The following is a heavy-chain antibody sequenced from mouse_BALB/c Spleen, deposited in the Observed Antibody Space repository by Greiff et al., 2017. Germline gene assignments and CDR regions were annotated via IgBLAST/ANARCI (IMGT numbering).Heavy chain of an antibody. CDR2: IYPGSGST. D-gene: IGHD2-1*01. V-gene: IGHV1S22*01. J-gene: IGHJ4*01. CDR3: TRENGNYAFYAMDY. Sequence: LKQPGSELVRPGASVKLSCKASGYTFTSYWMHWVKQRHGQGLEWIGNIYPGSGSTNYDEKFKSKGTLTVDTSSSTAYMHLSSLTSEDSAVYYCTRENGNYAFYAMDYWGQGTSVTVSS. CDR1: GYTFTSYW.